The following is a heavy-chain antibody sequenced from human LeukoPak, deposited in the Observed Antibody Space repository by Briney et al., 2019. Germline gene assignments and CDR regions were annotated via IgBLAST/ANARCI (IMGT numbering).Heavy chain of an antibody. Sequence: GGSLRLSCAASGFTFSSHAMSWVRQAPGKGLEWVSAMSISGDRILYADSVKGRFTISRDNAKNLLYLQMNSLRAEDTAVYYCARDRVSGTSGWYFDYWGQGTLVTVSS. J-gene: IGHJ4*02. D-gene: IGHD6-19*01. CDR1: GFTFSSHA. CDR2: MSISGDRI. CDR3: ARDRVSGTSGWYFDY. V-gene: IGHV3-23*01.